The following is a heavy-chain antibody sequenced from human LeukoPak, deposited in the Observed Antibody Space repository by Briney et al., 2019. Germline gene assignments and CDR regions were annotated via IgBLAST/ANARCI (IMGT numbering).Heavy chain of an antibody. CDR1: GYTFTGYY. Sequence: GASVKVSCKASGYTFTGYYMHWVRQAPGQGLEWMGWINPNSGGTNYAQKFQGRVTMTRDTSISTAYMELSRLRSDDTAVYYCAREGLIVVVPAAIEDYYYGMDVWGQGTTVTVSS. V-gene: IGHV1-2*02. CDR2: INPNSGGT. J-gene: IGHJ6*02. D-gene: IGHD2-2*02. CDR3: AREGLIVVVPAAIEDYYYGMDV.